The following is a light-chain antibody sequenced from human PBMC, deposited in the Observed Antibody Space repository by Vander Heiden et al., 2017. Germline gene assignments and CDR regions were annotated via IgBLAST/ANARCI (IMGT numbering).Light chain of an antibody. CDR1: QSVSSSY. Sequence: DIVLTQSPGTLSLSPGERATLSCRASQSVSSSYLAWYQQKPGQATRLLIYVASSRATGIPDRFSGSGSGTDFTLTISRLEPEDFAVYYCQQYGSSPPEFTFDPGTNVDIK. V-gene: IGKV3-20*01. CDR2: VAS. J-gene: IGKJ3*01. CDR3: QQYGSSPPEFT.